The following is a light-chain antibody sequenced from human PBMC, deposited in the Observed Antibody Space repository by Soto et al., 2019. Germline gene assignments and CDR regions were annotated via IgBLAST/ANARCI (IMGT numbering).Light chain of an antibody. CDR3: QQYNSYSLLC. Sequence: DIPMTQSPSTLSASVGDRVTITCRASQNINSWLAWYQQKPGKAPNLLLYKASTLQSGVPSRFSGSGSGTEYTLSISYSQPDDFATYYCQQYNSYSLLCFGAGTKVDIK. CDR1: QNINSW. J-gene: IGKJ3*01. CDR2: KAS. V-gene: IGKV1-5*03.